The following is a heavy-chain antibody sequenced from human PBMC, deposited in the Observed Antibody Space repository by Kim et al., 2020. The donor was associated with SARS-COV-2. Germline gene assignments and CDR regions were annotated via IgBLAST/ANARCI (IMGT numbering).Heavy chain of an antibody. CDR2: PSASYT. V-gene: IGHV5-10-1*01. CDR3: ARHPYP. Sequence: PSASYTNYSPSFQGHVTISADKSISTAYLQWSSLKASDTAMYYCARHPYPWGQGTLVTVSS. J-gene: IGHJ5*02.